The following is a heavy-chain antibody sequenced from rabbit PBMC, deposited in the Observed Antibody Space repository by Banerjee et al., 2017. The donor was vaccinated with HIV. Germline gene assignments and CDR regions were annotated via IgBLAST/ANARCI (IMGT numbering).Heavy chain of an antibody. CDR2: IYAGSSGST. CDR3: ARSATIDIAFKL. J-gene: IGHJ4*01. D-gene: IGHD5-1*01. CDR1: GFSFSGSCW. Sequence: QSLEESGGDLVKPGASLTLTCTASGFSFSGSCWICWVRQAPGKGLEWIGCIYAGSSGSTYYASWAKGRFTISETSSTTVTLQMTSLTAADTATYFCARSATIDIAFKLWGPGTLVTVS. V-gene: IGHV1S40*01.